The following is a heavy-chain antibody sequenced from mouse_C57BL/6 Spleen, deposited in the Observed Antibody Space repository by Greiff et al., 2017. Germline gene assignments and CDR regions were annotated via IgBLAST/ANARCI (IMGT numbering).Heavy chain of an antibody. J-gene: IGHJ4*01. Sequence: QVQLQQPGAELVRPGSSVKLSCKASGYTFTSYWMDWVKQRPGQGLEWIGNIYPSDSETHYNQKFKDKATLTVDKSSSTAYMQLSSLTSEYSAVDDCARSSSGYGGAMDYWGQGTSVTVSS. CDR1: GYTFTSYW. D-gene: IGHD3-2*02. V-gene: IGHV1-61*01. CDR3: ARSSSGYGGAMDY. CDR2: IYPSDSET.